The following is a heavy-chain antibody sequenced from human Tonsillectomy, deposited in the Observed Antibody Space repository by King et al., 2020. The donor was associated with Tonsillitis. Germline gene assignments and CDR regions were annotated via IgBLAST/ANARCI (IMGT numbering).Heavy chain of an antibody. CDR1: GGSISSGGYY. D-gene: IGHD2-2*01. CDR3: ASYHCSGTTCYWGY. J-gene: IGHJ4*02. CDR2: IYYSGGT. V-gene: IGHV4-31*03. Sequence: QLQESGPGLGKPSQTLSLTCSVSGGSISSGGYYWSWIRQHPGKGLEWIGYIYYSGGTFYNPSTKSRVTMSVDTSKNQSSLSLTSVTAADTAVYFCASYHCSGTTCYWGYWGQGTLVTVSS.